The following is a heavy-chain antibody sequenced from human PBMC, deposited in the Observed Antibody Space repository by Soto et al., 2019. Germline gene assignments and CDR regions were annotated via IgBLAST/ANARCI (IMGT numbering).Heavy chain of an antibody. CDR2: IIPILGTA. V-gene: IGHV1-69*01. CDR1: GGSFSSLS. Sequence: QVILAQSGAEVKKPGYSVKVSCKVSGGSFSSLSINWVRQAPGQRFEWMGGIIPILGTANFTQKFQDRVTFTADESTATAYMTLSSLTSEDTAFYYCTSFDSNGYYPQNHYWGPGTQVTVSS. J-gene: IGHJ4*02. CDR3: TSFDSNGYYPQNHY. D-gene: IGHD3-22*01.